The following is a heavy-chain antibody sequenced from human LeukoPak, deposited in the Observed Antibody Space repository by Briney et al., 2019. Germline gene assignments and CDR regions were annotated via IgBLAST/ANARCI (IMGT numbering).Heavy chain of an antibody. J-gene: IGHJ4*02. D-gene: IGHD4-17*01. V-gene: IGHV3-74*01. CDR2: INSDGSST. CDR1: GFTFSSYW. Sequence: GGSLRLSCAASGFTFSSYWMHWVRQAPGKGLVWVSRINSDGSSTSHADSVKGRFTISRDNAKNTLYLQMNSLRAEDTAVYYCARDRGYGAYFGYWGQGTLVTVSS. CDR3: ARDRGYGAYFGY.